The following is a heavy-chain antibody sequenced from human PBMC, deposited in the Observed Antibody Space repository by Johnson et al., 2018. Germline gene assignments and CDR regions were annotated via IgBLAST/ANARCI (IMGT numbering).Heavy chain of an antibody. CDR1: GFTFSSYS. V-gene: IGHV3-21*01. D-gene: IGHD5-18*01. CDR3: ARDLVYTAMVTLDAFDI. Sequence: VQLVESGGGLVKPGGSLRVSCAASGFTFSSYSMNWVRQAPGKGLEWVSSISTSSSYIYYADSVKGRFTISRDNAKNSLYLQMNSLRAEDTAVYYCARDLVYTAMVTLDAFDIWGQGTMVTVSS. J-gene: IGHJ3*02. CDR2: ISTSSSYI.